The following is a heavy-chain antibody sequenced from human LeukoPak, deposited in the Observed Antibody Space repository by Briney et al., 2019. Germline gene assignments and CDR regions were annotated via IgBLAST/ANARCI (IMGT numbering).Heavy chain of an antibody. CDR2: MSPGGGNI. Sequence: GGSLRLPCAASGFSFSDYHMNWIRQAPGKGLEWISYMSPGGGNIYFADSVKGRFTLSRDNAKHSLDLQMNSLTAEDTAVYYCSSGRDIAVAGPGGYFDYWGQGTLVTVSS. CDR3: SSGRDIAVAGPGGYFDY. D-gene: IGHD6-19*01. J-gene: IGHJ4*02. CDR1: GFSFSDYH. V-gene: IGHV3-11*01.